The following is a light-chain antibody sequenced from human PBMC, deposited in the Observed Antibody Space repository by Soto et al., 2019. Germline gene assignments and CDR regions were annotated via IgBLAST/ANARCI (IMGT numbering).Light chain of an antibody. CDR3: SSYAGSSNV. CDR2: EVS. CDR1: SSDVGGYNY. V-gene: IGLV2-14*01. Sequence: QSALTQPASVSGSPGQSITISCTGTSSDVGGYNYVSWYQQHPGKAPKLMISEVSNRPSGVSNRFSGSKSDNTASLTISGLQAEDEADYYCSSYAGSSNVFGTGTKLTVL. J-gene: IGLJ1*01.